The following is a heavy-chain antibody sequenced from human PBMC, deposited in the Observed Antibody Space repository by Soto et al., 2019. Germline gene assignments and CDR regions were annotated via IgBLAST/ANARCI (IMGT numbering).Heavy chain of an antibody. J-gene: IGHJ4*02. CDR3: SRDAEYSSDFDY. CDR2: ISYDGNDK. CDR1: GFIFNSYG. Sequence: QVHLVESGGGVVLPARSLRLSCVASGFIFNSYGFHWVRQAPGRGLEWVAAISYDGNDKNYADSVKGRFTISRDNSNNTLFLKIDRLKPEETALYYCSRDAEYSSDFDYCRQGSLVTVPS. D-gene: IGHD6-6*01. V-gene: IGHV3-30-3*01.